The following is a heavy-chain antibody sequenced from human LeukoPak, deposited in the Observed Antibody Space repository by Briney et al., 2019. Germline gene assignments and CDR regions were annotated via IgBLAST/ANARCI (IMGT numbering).Heavy chain of an antibody. CDR1: GGSFSGYY. J-gene: IGHJ4*02. CDR3: ARVHRGYNDY. V-gene: IGHV4-34*01. D-gene: IGHD5-18*01. Sequence: PSETLSLTCAVYGGSFSGYYWSWIRQPPGKGLEWIGEINHSGSTNYNPSLKSRVTISVDTSKNKFSLKLSSVTAADTAVYYCARVHRGYNDYWGQGTLVTVSS. CDR2: INHSGST.